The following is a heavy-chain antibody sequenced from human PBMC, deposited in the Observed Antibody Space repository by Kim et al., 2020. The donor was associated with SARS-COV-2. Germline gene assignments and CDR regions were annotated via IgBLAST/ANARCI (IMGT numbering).Heavy chain of an antibody. CDR3: ARYALAGGVGFDP. Sequence: YNPSLKSRVTISVDTSKTHFSLKLSSGTAADTAVYYCARYALAGGVGFDPWGQGTLVTVSS. D-gene: IGHD6-19*01. J-gene: IGHJ5*02. V-gene: IGHV4-59*01.